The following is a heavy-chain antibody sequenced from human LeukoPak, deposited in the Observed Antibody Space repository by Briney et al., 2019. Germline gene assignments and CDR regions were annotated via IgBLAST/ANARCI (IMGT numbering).Heavy chain of an antibody. V-gene: IGHV3-11*04. J-gene: IGHJ3*02. CDR3: ARTVAMDDAFDI. D-gene: IGHD6-19*01. CDR1: GFTFRDYY. CDR2: ISSSSSTI. Sequence: GGSLRLSCAASGFTFRDYYMSWIRQAPGKGLEWVSCISSSSSTIYYADSVKGRFTISRDNAKNSLYLQMNSLRAEDTAVYYCARTVAMDDAFDIWGQGTMVTVSS.